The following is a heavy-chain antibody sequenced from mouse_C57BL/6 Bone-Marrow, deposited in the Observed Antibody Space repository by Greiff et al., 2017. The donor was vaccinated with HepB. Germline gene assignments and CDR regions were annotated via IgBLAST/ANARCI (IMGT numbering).Heavy chain of an antibody. V-gene: IGHV1-22*01. J-gene: IGHJ3*01. CDR3: ARKDYGAWFAY. CDR2: INPNNGGT. D-gene: IGHD1-2*01. CDR1: GYTFTDYN. Sequence: VQLQQSGPELVKPGASVKMSCKASGYTFTDYNMHWVKQSHGKSLEWIGYINPNNGGTSYNQKFKGKATLTVNKSSSTAYMELRSLTAEDSAVYDCARKDYGAWFAYWGQGTLVTVSA.